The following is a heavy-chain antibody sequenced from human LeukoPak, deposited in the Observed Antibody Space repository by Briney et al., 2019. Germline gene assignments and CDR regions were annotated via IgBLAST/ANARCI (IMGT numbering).Heavy chain of an antibody. CDR2: ISYDGSNK. CDR1: GFTFSSYG. V-gene: IGHV3-30*19. Sequence: GGSLRLSCAASGFTFSSYGMHWVRQAPGKGLERVAVISYDGSNKYYADSVKGRFTISRDNSKNTLYLQMNSLRAEDTAVYYCARVGGGSYFDYYFDYWGRGTLVTVSS. CDR3: ARVGGGSYFDYYFDY. D-gene: IGHD1-26*01. J-gene: IGHJ4*02.